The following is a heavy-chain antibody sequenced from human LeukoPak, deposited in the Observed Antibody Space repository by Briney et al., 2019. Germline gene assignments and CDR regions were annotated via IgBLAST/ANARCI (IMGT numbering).Heavy chain of an antibody. CDR3: ARGQLRLRSPLYNWNVGGY. V-gene: IGHV1-2*02. Sequence: ASVKVSFKASGYTFTVYYMHWVRQAPGQGREWMGWINPNSGGTNYAQKFQGRVTMTRDTSISTAYMELSRLRSDDTAVYYCARGQLRLRSPLYNWNVGGYWGQGTLVTVSS. D-gene: IGHD1-1*01. J-gene: IGHJ4*02. CDR2: INPNSGGT. CDR1: GYTFTVYY.